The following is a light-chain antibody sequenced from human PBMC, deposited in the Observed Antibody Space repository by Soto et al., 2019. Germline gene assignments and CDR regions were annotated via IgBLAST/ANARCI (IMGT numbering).Light chain of an antibody. Sequence: EIVMTQSPATLSVSRGERATLSCRASQSVRSDLAWYQQKPGQAPRLLMYGASTRATGIPARFSGSGSGTEFTLTISSLQSEAFAVYYCQQYNNWPLTFGGGTKVEIK. CDR2: GAS. V-gene: IGKV3-15*01. CDR3: QQYNNWPLT. CDR1: QSVRSD. J-gene: IGKJ4*01.